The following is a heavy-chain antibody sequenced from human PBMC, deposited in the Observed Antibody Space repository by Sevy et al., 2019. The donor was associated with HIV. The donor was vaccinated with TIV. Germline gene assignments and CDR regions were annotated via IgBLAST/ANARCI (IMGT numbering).Heavy chain of an antibody. CDR2: IKQDGSVK. Sequence: GGSRRLSCAASGFSLNIYWMSWVRQAPGKGLEWVANIKQDGSVKYYVDSVKGRFTISRDNARNLLYLQMNSLRAEDTALYYCVRAIAADGSFWGQGTLVTVSS. D-gene: IGHD6-13*01. CDR3: VRAIAADGSF. V-gene: IGHV3-7*01. J-gene: IGHJ4*02. CDR1: GFSLNIYW.